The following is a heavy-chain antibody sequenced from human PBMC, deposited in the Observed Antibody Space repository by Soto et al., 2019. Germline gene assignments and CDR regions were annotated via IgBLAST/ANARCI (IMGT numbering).Heavy chain of an antibody. J-gene: IGHJ4*03. CDR3: AKETAEVFTLFDH. CDR2: ISGSDGST. V-gene: IGHV3-23*01. CDR1: GFPFISNA. Sequence: PGGSLRLSCAASGFPFISNAFSWFRLAPGKGLEWVSTISGSDGSTYYADPVKGRFTISRDSSRNTLYLQMNSLIAEDTAVYYYAKETAEVFTLFDHCGHATLDTVFS.